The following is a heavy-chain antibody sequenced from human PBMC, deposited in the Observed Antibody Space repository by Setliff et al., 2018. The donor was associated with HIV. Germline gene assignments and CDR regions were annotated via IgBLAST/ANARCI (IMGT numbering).Heavy chain of an antibody. V-gene: IGHV3-21*01. CDR3: AKAIANWDPLYYFDY. CDR2: ISSSSSYI. J-gene: IGHJ4*02. CDR1: GFTFSSYS. Sequence: GGSLRLSCAASGFTFSSYSMNWVRQAPGKGLEWVSSISSSSSYIYYADSVKGRFTISRDNANNSLYLQMNSLRAEDTAVYYCAKAIANWDPLYYFDYWGQGTLVTVSS. D-gene: IGHD7-27*01.